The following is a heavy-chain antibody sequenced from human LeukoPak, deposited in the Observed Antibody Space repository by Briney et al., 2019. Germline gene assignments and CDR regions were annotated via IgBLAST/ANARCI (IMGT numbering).Heavy chain of an antibody. CDR3: ARVHHGSGWYTITWDFDY. D-gene: IGHD6-19*01. Sequence: GASVKVSCKASGYTFTSYYMHWVRQAPGQGLEWMGIINPSGGSTSYAQKLQGRVTMTTDTSTSTAYMELRSLRSDDTAVYYCARVHHGSGWYTITWDFDYWGQGTLVTVSS. V-gene: IGHV1-46*01. CDR1: GYTFTSYY. J-gene: IGHJ4*02. CDR2: INPSGGST.